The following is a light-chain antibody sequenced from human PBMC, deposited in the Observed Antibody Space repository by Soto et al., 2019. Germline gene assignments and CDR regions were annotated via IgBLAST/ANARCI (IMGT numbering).Light chain of an antibody. CDR3: QQYGSSLLT. Sequence: EIVLTQSPGILSLSPGERATLSCRASQSVSNDFLAWYQQKPGQAPRLLIYGASTRATGVPDRFSGSGSGADFTLSISRLEPEDFAVYYCQQYGSSLLTFGGGTKVDIK. V-gene: IGKV3-20*01. J-gene: IGKJ4*01. CDR2: GAS. CDR1: QSVSNDF.